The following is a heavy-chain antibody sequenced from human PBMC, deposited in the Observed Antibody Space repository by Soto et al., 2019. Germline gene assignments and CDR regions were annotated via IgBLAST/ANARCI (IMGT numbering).Heavy chain of an antibody. J-gene: IGHJ3*02. D-gene: IGHD4-17*01. CDR3: LKYPHDYGGNSSPGDAFDI. CDR1: GFTFSSYA. V-gene: IGHV3-64D*08. Sequence: GSLRLSCSASGFTFSSYAMHWVRQAPGKGLEYVSAISSNGGSTYYADSVKGRFTISRDNSKNTLYLQMSSLRAEDTAVYYCLKYPHDYGGNSSPGDAFDIWGQGTMVTVSS. CDR2: ISSNGGST.